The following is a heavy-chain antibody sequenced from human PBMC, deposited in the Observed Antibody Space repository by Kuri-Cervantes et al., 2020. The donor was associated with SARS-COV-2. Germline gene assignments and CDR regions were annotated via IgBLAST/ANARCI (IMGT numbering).Heavy chain of an antibody. Sequence: GGSLRLSCAASGFTFSSYAMSWVRQAPGKGLEWVSAISGSGGSTHYADSVKGRFTISRDNSKNTLYLQMNSLRAEDTAVYYCANNLEGYSYGPFDYWGQGTLGTVSS. V-gene: IGHV3-23*01. CDR2: ISGSGGST. CDR1: GFTFSSYA. D-gene: IGHD5-18*01. J-gene: IGHJ4*02. CDR3: ANNLEGYSYGPFDY.